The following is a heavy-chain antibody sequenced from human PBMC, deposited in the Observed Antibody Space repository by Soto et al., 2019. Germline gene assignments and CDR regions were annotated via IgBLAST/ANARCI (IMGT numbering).Heavy chain of an antibody. D-gene: IGHD4-17*01. J-gene: IGHJ4*02. CDR2: ISNSGST. Sequence: SETLSLTCTVSGGSVTSDEDYWSWIRQSPGKGLEWIGYISNSGSTGYNPSLKTRLSMSVDRSKNQFTLRLTSVTAADTAVYFCATESGSTYGYFDYWGQGTKGTVSS. CDR3: ATESGSTYGYFDY. CDR1: GGSVTSDEDY. V-gene: IGHV4-30-4*01.